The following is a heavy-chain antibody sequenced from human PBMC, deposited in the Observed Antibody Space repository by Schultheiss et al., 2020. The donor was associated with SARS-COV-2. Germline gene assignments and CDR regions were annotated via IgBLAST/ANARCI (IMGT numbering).Heavy chain of an antibody. CDR3: ARDRPDPHGMDV. J-gene: IGHJ6*02. Sequence: SVKVSCKASGGTFSSYAFSWVRQAPGQGLEWMGGIIPIFGTTNYAQKFRGRVTMTRDTSTSTVYMELSSLRSEDTAVYYCARDRPDPHGMDVWGQGTTVTVSS. D-gene: IGHD6-6*01. V-gene: IGHV1-69*05. CDR1: GGTFSSYA. CDR2: IIPIFGTT.